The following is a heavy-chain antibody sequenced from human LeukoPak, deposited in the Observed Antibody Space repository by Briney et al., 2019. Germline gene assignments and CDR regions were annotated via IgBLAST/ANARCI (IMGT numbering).Heavy chain of an antibody. CDR2: IYYSGST. CDR1: GGSISSGDYY. Sequence: PSQTLSLTCTVSGGSISSGDYYRSWIRQPPGKGLEWIGYIYYSGSTYYNPSLKSRVTISVNTSKNQFSLKLSSVTAADTAVYYCARGSMVYAPYYYYGMDVWGQGTTVTVSS. V-gene: IGHV4-30-4*01. J-gene: IGHJ6*02. D-gene: IGHD2-8*01. CDR3: ARGSMVYAPYYYYGMDV.